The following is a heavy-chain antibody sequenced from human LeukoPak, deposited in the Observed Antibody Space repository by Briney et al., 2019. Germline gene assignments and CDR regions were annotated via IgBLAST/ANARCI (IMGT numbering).Heavy chain of an antibody. D-gene: IGHD3-22*01. CDR2: ISGSGGST. CDR3: AKNSYDSSGYYYAIYYYFDY. J-gene: IGHJ4*02. V-gene: IGHV3-23*01. Sequence: GGSLRLSCAASGFTFSSYAMSWVRQAPGKGLEWVSAISGSGGSTYYADSVKGRFTISRDNSKNTLYLQMNSLRAEDTAVYYCAKNSYDSSGYYYAIYYYFDYWGQGTLVTVSS. CDR1: GFTFSSYA.